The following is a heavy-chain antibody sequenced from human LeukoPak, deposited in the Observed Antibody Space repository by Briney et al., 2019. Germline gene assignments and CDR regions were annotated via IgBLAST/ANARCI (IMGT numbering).Heavy chain of an antibody. CDR3: AMNAGQWLVPYDY. V-gene: IGHV3-23*01. Sequence: GGSLRLSCAASGFTFSSHAMSWVRQTPGKGLEWASAITASGSSTYYADSVKGRFTISRDHSKNTLYLQMNDLRAEDTAVYYCAMNAGQWLVPYDYWGQGTLVTVSS. CDR2: ITASGSST. D-gene: IGHD6-19*01. J-gene: IGHJ4*02. CDR1: GFTFSSHA.